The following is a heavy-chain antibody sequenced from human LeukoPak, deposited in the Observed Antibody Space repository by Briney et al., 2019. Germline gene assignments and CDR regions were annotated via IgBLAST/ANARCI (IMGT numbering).Heavy chain of an antibody. CDR2: FDPEDGET. CDR1: GYTLTELS. CDR3: ATDSDRGVILFDY. Sequence: ASVKVSCKGSGYTLTELSMHWVRQAPGKGLEWMGGFDPEDGETIYAQKFQGRVTMTEDTSTDTAYMELSSLRSEDTAVYYCATDSDRGVILFDYWGQGTLVTVSS. D-gene: IGHD3-10*01. V-gene: IGHV1-24*01. J-gene: IGHJ4*02.